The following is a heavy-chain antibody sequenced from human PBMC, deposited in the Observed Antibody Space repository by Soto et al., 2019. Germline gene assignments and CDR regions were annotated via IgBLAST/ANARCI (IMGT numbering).Heavy chain of an antibody. J-gene: IGHJ4*02. CDR1: GFTFSHYA. CDR3: AKDVSHNFDY. V-gene: IGHV3-30*18. Sequence: QVQLVESGGGVVQPGRSLRLSCAASGFTFSHYAMHWVRQAPGKGLEWVALMSYDGSNEYYANSVKGRFTISRDNSKITLYLQMNSLSSDDTAVYYFAKDVSHNFDYWGQGTLVTVSS. CDR2: MSYDGSNE.